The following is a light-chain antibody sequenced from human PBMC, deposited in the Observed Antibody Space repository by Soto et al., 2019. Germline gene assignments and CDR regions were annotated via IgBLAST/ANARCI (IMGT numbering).Light chain of an antibody. CDR3: QQYNTYRT. CDR1: QSISGW. Sequence: DIQGTQSPSTLSASVGDRVTITCRASQSISGWLAWYQQKPGKAPKLLIYDASSLESGVPSRFSGSGSGTEFTLTISSLKPDDFATDYCQQYNTYRTFGQGTKVDIK. V-gene: IGKV1-5*01. J-gene: IGKJ1*01. CDR2: DAS.